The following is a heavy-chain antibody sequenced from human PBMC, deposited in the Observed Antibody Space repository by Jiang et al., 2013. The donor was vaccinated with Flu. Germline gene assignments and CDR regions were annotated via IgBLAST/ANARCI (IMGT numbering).Heavy chain of an antibody. D-gene: IGHD3/OR15-3a*01. Sequence: GSGLVKPSQTLSLTCTVSGGSISSGSYYWSWIRQPAGKGLEWIGRIYTSGSTNYNPSLKSRVTISVDTSKNQFSLKLSSVTAADTAVYYCARGLFIVPLTWWGQGTLVTVSS. CDR2: IYTSGST. J-gene: IGHJ4*02. CDR1: GGSISSGSYY. V-gene: IGHV4-61*02. CDR3: ARGLFIVPLTW.